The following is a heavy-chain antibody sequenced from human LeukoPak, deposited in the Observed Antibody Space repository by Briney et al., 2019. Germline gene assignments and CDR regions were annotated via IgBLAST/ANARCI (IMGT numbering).Heavy chain of an antibody. D-gene: IGHD5-24*01. CDR2: ISAYNGNT. Sequence: ASVKVSCKASGYTFTSYGISWVRQAPGQGLEWMGWISAYNGNTNYAQKLQGRVTMTTDTSTSTAYMELRSLRSDDTAVYYCATSYGYNYDYYYGMDVWGQGTTVTVSS. CDR3: ATSYGYNYDYYYGMDV. J-gene: IGHJ6*02. CDR1: GYTFTSYG. V-gene: IGHV1-18*01.